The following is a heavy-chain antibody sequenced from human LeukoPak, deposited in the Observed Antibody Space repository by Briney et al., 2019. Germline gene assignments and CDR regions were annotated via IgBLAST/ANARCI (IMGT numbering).Heavy chain of an antibody. CDR1: GFTFSSYA. V-gene: IGHV3-23*01. Sequence: PGGFLRLSCAASGFTFSSYAMRWVRQAPGKGLEWVSSTTDSGSRTYYADSVKGRFTISRDNSKNMLYLQMNSLRAEDTAVYYCAKGGAMADKYYQEWGQGTLVTVSS. D-gene: IGHD6-19*01. J-gene: IGHJ1*01. CDR2: TTDSGSRT. CDR3: AKGGAMADKYYQE.